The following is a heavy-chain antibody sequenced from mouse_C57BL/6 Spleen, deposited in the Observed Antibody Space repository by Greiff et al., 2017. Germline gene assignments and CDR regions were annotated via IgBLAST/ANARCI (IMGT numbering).Heavy chain of an antibody. CDR1: GFTFSSYA. D-gene: IGHD2-1*01. Sequence: DVKLVESGGGLVKPGGSLKLSCAASGFTFSSYAMSWVRQTPEKRLEWVATISDGGSYTYYPDNVKGRFTISRDNAKNNLYLQMSHLKSEDTAMYYCARAIYSWFAYWGQGTLVTVSA. J-gene: IGHJ3*01. V-gene: IGHV5-4*03. CDR2: ISDGGSYT. CDR3: ARAIYSWFAY.